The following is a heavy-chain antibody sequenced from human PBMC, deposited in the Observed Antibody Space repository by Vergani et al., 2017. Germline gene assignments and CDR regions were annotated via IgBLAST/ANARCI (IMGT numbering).Heavy chain of an antibody. CDR2: IRYDGSSE. V-gene: IGHV3-30*02. J-gene: IGHJ6*02. Sequence: QVQILQSGGGVDQPGGSLRLSCTLSGFTLNTYGIHWVRQAPGKGLEWVSFIRYDGSSEYYGDSVKGRFTISRDKSQNTANLQMNSLRTEDTAVYFCANSVIAGNVGVAYFGMDVWGRGTTVTVSS. D-gene: IGHD2/OR15-2a*01. CDR3: ANSVIAGNVGVAYFGMDV. CDR1: GFTLNTYG.